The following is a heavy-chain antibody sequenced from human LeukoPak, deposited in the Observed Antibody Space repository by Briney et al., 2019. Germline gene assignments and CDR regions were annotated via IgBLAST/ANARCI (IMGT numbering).Heavy chain of an antibody. CDR1: GFTFSSYA. CDR2: ISGSGGST. Sequence: GGSLRLSCAASGFTFSSYAMSWVRQAPGKGLEWVSAISGSGGSTYYADSVKGRFTISRDNAKNSLYLQMNSLRDEDTAVYYCAKADIVVVPAAEDWGQGTLVTVSS. V-gene: IGHV3-23*01. J-gene: IGHJ4*02. D-gene: IGHD2-2*01. CDR3: AKADIVVVPAAED.